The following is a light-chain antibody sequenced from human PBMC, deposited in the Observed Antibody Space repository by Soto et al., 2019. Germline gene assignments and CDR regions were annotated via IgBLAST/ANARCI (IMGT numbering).Light chain of an antibody. V-gene: IGLV1-47*01. J-gene: IGLJ2*01. Sequence: QSVLTQPPSASGTPGQRVTISCSGSLSNIGSNFICWYQQLPGSAPKLLINRNNERPSGVPDRFSGSKSGTSASLAISGLRSEDGADYHCAAWDDSLRGVVFGGGTKVTVL. CDR3: AAWDDSLRGVV. CDR1: LSNIGSNF. CDR2: RNN.